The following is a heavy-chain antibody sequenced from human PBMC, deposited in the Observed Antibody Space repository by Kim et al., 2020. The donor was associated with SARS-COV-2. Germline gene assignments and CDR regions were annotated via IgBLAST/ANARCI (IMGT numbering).Heavy chain of an antibody. J-gene: IGHJ6*04. CDR3: ARGGGRGGLEYYYALDV. Sequence: SETLSLTCTVSGGSSSSFYWSWIRQSPGKGLEWVASIHKSGYTTYNPSLMSRLTISLDTSRNQISLRLTSVTAAETAVYYCARGGGRGGLEYYYALDVWGKGTAVTVSS. D-gene: IGHD2-15*01. CDR2: IHKSGYT. V-gene: IGHV4-59*13. CDR1: GGSSSSFY.